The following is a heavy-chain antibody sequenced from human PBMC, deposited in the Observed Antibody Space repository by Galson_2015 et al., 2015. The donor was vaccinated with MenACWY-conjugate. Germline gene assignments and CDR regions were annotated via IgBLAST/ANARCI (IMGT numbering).Heavy chain of an antibody. CDR1: GYIFSTYW. CDR2: IYPGDTYI. D-gene: IGHD2-21*01. J-gene: IGHJ3*01. V-gene: IGHV5-51*01. Sequence: QSGAEVTKPGESLTISCQGSGYIFSTYWIAWVRQMPGKGLEWMGMIYPGDTYIRNNLSFEGQVTMSVDKSISTAYLRWSSLKASDTAMYYCTRRLIANFRDAFDFWGQGTMVTVSS. CDR3: TRRLIANFRDAFDF.